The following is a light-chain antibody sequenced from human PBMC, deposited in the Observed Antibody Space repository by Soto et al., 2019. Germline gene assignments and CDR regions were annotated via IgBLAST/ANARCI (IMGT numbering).Light chain of an antibody. CDR2: AAS. V-gene: IGKV1-39*01. J-gene: IGKJ1*01. CDR3: QQSFSTSWT. CDR1: QNIGNY. Sequence: DLQMTQSPSSLSSSVGDRVTVTCRASQNIGNYLNWYQHKPGKAPKLLIYAASALHSGVPSRFSGSGSGTDFTLTISSLQPEDFATYYCQQSFSTSWTFGQGTKVVIK.